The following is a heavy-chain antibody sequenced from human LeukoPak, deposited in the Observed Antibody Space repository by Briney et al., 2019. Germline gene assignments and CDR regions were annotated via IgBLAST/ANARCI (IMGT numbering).Heavy chain of an antibody. V-gene: IGHV4-59*12. Sequence: SETLSLTCTVSGGSISSYYWSWIRQPPGKGLEWLGYIYYSGSTYYNPSLKSRVTISVDTSKNQFSLKLSSVTAADTAVYYCARGREGFLEWLLFVYWGQGTLVTVSS. CDR2: IYYSGST. CDR3: ARGREGFLEWLLFVY. CDR1: GGSISSYY. J-gene: IGHJ4*02. D-gene: IGHD3-3*01.